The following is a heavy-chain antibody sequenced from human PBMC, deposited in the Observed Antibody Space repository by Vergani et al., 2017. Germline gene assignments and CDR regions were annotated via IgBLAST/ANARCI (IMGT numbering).Heavy chain of an antibody. CDR1: GFSFSTYS. Sequence: EVQLQESGGGLVKPGGSLRVSCAASGFSFSTYSINWVRQAPGKGLEWVSSISGRSNYIYYADSLKGRFTISRDNSKNSVYLQMNRLRAEDTAIYYCARKKYYDSKDYYQVEPFDYWGQGTLGTVFS. J-gene: IGHJ4*02. D-gene: IGHD3-22*01. V-gene: IGHV3-21*06. CDR3: ARKKYYDSKDYYQVEPFDY. CDR2: ISGRSNYI.